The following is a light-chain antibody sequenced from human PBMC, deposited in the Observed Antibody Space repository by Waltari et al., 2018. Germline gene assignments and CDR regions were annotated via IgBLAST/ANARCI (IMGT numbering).Light chain of an antibody. CDR2: GNT. CDR1: SSNLGAGND. Sequence: QSVLTPPPSVSGAPRQRVTIYCTGHSSNLGAGNDVHWYQHLPGTAPKLLIYGNTDRPSGVPDRFSGSKSGTSASLAITGLRAEDEGDYYCQSFDSNLNGGVLFGGGTKLTVL. V-gene: IGLV1-40*01. J-gene: IGLJ2*01. CDR3: QSFDSNLNGGVL.